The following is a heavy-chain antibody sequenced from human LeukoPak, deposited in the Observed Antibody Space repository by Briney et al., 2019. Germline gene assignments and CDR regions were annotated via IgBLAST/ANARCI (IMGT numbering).Heavy chain of an antibody. CDR3: ARDSYQLSIRGYYYYGMDV. CDR2: IYYSGST. CDR1: GGSISSGGYY. J-gene: IGHJ6*02. D-gene: IGHD2-2*01. V-gene: IGHV4-31*03. Sequence: SQTLSLTCTVSGGSISSGGYYWSWIRQHPGKGLEWIGYIYYSGSTYYNPSLKSRVTISVDTSKNQFSLKLSSVTAADTAVYYCARDSYQLSIRGYYYYGMDVWSQGTTVTVSS.